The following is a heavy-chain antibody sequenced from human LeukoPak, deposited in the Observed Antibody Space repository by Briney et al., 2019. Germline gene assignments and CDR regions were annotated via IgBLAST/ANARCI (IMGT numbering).Heavy chain of an antibody. CDR2: ISGSGAGT. J-gene: IGHJ4*02. CDR3: AKIGKDNYDMFFDD. V-gene: IGHV3-23*01. CDR1: GFTFSGYA. D-gene: IGHD3-9*01. Sequence: PGGSLRLSCAASGFTFSGYAMNWVRQAPGKGLEWVSGISGSGAGTYYADSVKGRFTISRDNSKNMLYLQMNSLTTEDTAIYYCAKIGKDNYDMFFDDWGQGTLVTVSS.